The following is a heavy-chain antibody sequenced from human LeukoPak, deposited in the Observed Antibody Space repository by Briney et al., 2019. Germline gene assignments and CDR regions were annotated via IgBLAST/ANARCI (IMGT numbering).Heavy chain of an antibody. CDR2: ISAYNGNT. V-gene: IGHV1-18*01. D-gene: IGHD6-6*01. Sequence: GASVKVSCKASGYTFTNFGISWVRQAPGQGLEWMGWISAYNGNTNYAQKLQGRVTMTTDTSTSIAYMELRSLRSDDTAVYYCARPRGYSSSLYYFDYWGQGTLVTVSS. CDR1: GYTFTNFG. J-gene: IGHJ4*02. CDR3: ARPRGYSSSLYYFDY.